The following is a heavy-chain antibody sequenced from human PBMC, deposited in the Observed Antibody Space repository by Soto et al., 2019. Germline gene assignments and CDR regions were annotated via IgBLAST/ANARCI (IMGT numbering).Heavy chain of an antibody. V-gene: IGHV2-5*02. CDR1: AFSLSTGGVG. Sequence: QITLKESGPTLVKPTQTLTLTCTFSAFSLSTGGVGVGWIRQPPGKAIEWLALIYWDDDKRYSPSLRSRLTITKETSKMQVVLTRTNMDPVDTATYYCIQSRCGGDCLQSYASYYYYGMDVWGQGTTVTVSS. CDR2: IYWDDDK. D-gene: IGHD2-21*02. J-gene: IGHJ6*02. CDR3: IQSRCGGDCLQSYASYYYYGMDV.